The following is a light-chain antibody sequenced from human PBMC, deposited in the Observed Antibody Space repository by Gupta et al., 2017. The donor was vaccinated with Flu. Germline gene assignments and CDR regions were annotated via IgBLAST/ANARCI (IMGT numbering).Light chain of an antibody. CDR1: QSLLYSNGYNY. Sequence: DIVMTQSPLSLPVTPGEPASISCRSSQSLLYSNGYNYLDWYLQKPGQSPQLLIYLASKRASGVPDRFSGSGSGTDFTLKISRVEAEDVGVYYCRQALNTPQTLGQGTKVEIK. V-gene: IGKV2-28*01. J-gene: IGKJ1*01. CDR3: RQALNTPQT. CDR2: LAS.